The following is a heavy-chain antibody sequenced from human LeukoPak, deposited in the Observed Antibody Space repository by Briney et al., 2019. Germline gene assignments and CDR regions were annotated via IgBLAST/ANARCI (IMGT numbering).Heavy chain of an antibody. D-gene: IGHD4-23*01. V-gene: IGHV3-23*01. CDR3: ARGGGFDF. J-gene: IGHJ4*02. Sequence: GGSLRLSCAVSGFTSRSHDMSWVRQAPGKGLERVSLITSGSGRTYYADSVRGRFAISRDNSKNTLDLQMNSLRDEDTAVYYCARGGGFDFWGQGTLVTVSS. CDR2: ITSGSGRT. CDR1: GFTSRSHD.